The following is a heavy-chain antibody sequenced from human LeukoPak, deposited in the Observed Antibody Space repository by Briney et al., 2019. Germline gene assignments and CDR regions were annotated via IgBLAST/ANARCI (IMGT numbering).Heavy chain of an antibody. J-gene: IGHJ4*02. CDR1: GFTFSSYW. CDR2: IKQDGSEK. V-gene: IGHV3-7*01. D-gene: IGHD1-26*01. CDR3: ARTPRWELLGGWFDY. Sequence: GGSLRLSCAASGFTFSSYWMSWVRQAPGKGLEWVANIKQDGSEKYYMDSVKGRFTISRDNAKNSLYLQMNSPRAEDTAVYYCARTPRWELLGGWFDYWGQGTLVTVSS.